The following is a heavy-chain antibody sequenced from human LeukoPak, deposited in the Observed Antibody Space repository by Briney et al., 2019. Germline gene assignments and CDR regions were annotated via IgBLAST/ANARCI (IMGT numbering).Heavy chain of an antibody. CDR2: ISSKGTTT. J-gene: IGHJ3*01. V-gene: IGHV3-64*04. CDR1: GFTFSNYA. D-gene: IGHD1-26*01. Sequence: GGSLRLSCSASGFTFSNYAMHWVRQAPGKGMEHVSVISSKGTTTYYADSVKGRFTISRDNSKNTVSLQINSLRVEDTAIYYCARDIELSTWGLGTLVTVSS. CDR3: ARDIELST.